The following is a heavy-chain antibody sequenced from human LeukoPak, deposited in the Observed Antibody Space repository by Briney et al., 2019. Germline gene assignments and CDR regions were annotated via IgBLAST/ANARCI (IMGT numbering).Heavy chain of an antibody. D-gene: IGHD1-26*01. V-gene: IGHV3-23*01. Sequence: GGSLRLSCAASGFTFTSYSMNWVRQAPGKGLEWASTISGGGGSTYYADSVKSRFTISRDNSKNTLYLQVNSLRAEDTAVYYCAKGGKWDVTPFDYWGQGTLVTVSS. CDR3: AKGGKWDVTPFDY. J-gene: IGHJ4*02. CDR1: GFTFTSYS. CDR2: ISGGGGST.